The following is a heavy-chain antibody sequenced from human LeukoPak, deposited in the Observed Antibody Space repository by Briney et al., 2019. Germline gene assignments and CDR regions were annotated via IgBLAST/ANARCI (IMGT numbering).Heavy chain of an antibody. V-gene: IGHV3-49*03. CDR1: GFTFGDYS. Sequence: PGGSMRLSCPASGFTFGDYSISWFRQAPGKGREWVGFIRSKAYGRATEYASYVKGRFTISREDSNSIAYLQMNSLKTEDTAVYYCTRSQYYYDSSAPGGYWGQGTLVTVSS. CDR3: TRSQYYYDSSAPGGY. D-gene: IGHD3-22*01. J-gene: IGHJ4*02. CDR2: IRSKAYGRAT.